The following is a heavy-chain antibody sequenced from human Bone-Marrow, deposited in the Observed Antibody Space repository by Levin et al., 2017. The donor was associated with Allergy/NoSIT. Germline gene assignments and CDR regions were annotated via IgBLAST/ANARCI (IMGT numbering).Heavy chain of an antibody. CDR3: ARIDMYYDILTGYYIRSWFDP. J-gene: IGHJ5*02. V-gene: IGHV1-18*01. Sequence: ASVKVSCKASGYTFTSYGITWVRQAPGQGLEWMGWVSAYNGGTNSAQKLQGRVTMTTDTSTTTAYMELRSLRSDDTAVYYCARIDMYYDILTGYYIRSWFDPWGQGTLVTVSS. CDR2: VSAYNGGT. D-gene: IGHD3-9*01. CDR1: GYTFTSYG.